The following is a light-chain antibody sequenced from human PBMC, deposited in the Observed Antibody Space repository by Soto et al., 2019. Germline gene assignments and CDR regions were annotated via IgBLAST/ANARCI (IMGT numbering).Light chain of an antibody. J-gene: IGLJ1*01. CDR2: EVS. V-gene: IGLV2-18*02. CDR1: SSDVGSYNR. Sequence: QSVLTQPPSVSGSPGQSVAISCTGTSSDVGSYNRVSWYQQPPGTAPKLMIYEVSNRPSGVPDRFSGSKSGNTASLTISGPQAEDEADYYCNSYTTDNTYVFGTGTKVTVL. CDR3: NSYTTDNTYV.